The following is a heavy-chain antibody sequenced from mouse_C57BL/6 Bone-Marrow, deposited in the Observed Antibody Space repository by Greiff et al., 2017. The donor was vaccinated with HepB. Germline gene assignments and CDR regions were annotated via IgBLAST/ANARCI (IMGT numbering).Heavy chain of an antibody. Sequence: EVKVVESGGGLVQSGRSLRLSCATSGFTFSDFYMEWVRQAPGKGLEWIAASRNKANDYTTEYSASVKARFIVSRDTSPSILYLQMNALRAEDTAIYYCARDGDYWYFDVWGTGTTVTVSS. V-gene: IGHV7-1*01. CDR3: ARDGDYWYFDV. CDR2: SRNKANDYTT. J-gene: IGHJ1*03. CDR1: GFTFSDFY.